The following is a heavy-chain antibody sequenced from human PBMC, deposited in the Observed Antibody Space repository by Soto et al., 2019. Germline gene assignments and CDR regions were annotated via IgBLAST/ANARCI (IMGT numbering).Heavy chain of an antibody. CDR2: IKKDGSEE. Sequence: EVQLVDSGGGLVQPGGSLRLSCVASGFTFSSHWMSWVRQAPGKGLEWVASIKKDGSEEDYVDSVKGRFTISRDNAKSSMYMQMNSLRAEDTAVYYCARGRKWVIGASRCFDYWGQGTVVTVSS. D-gene: IGHD1-26*01. CDR1: GFTFSSHW. CDR3: ARGRKWVIGASRCFDY. V-gene: IGHV3-7*04. J-gene: IGHJ4*02.